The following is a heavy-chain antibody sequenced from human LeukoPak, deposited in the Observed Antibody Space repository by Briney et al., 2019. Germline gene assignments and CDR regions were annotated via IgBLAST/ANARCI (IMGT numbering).Heavy chain of an antibody. CDR3: ARERYSSSWPKGWFDP. CDR1: GGSFSSYY. CDR2: IYYSGST. D-gene: IGHD6-13*01. Sequence: SETLSLTCTASGGSFSSYYWSWIRQPPGKGLEWIGYIYYSGSTNYNPSLKCRVTISVDTSKNQFSLKLSSVTAADTAVYYCARERYSSSWPKGWFDPWGQGTLVTVSS. J-gene: IGHJ5*02. V-gene: IGHV4-59*01.